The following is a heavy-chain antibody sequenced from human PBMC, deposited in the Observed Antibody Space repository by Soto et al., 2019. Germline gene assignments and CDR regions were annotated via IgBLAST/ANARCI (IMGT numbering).Heavy chain of an antibody. CDR1: GGSVNSASYY. CDR3: ARDIRGYSRAFDS. CDR2: IYHTGIT. Sequence: SETLSLTCTVSGGSVNSASYYWTWIRQPPGKGLEWIGYIYHTGITNYNPSLKSRVTMSVDTSTNQFSLKLASVTTADAAIYYCARDIRGYSRAFDSWGRGTLVTVSS. J-gene: IGHJ4*02. D-gene: IGHD5-18*01. V-gene: IGHV4-61*01.